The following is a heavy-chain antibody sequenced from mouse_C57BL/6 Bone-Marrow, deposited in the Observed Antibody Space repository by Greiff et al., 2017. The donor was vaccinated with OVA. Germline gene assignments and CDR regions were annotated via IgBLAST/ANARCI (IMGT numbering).Heavy chain of an antibody. D-gene: IGHD2-3*01. J-gene: IGHJ1*03. CDR2: INPNNGGT. CDR1: GYTFTDYN. CDR3: ARDDGYYDWYFDV. V-gene: IGHV1-18*01. Sequence: VQLQQSGPELVKPGASVKIPCKASGYTFTDYNMDWVKQSHGKSLEWIGDINPNNGGTFYNQKFKGKATLTVDKSSSTAYMELRSLTSEDTAVYYCARDDGYYDWYFDVWGTGTTVTVSS.